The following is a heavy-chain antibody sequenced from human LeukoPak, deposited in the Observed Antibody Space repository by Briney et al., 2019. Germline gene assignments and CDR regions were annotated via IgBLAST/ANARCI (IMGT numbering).Heavy chain of an antibody. CDR1: GFTFSSYS. D-gene: IGHD2-15*01. J-gene: IGHJ4*02. CDR2: ISSSSSTI. CDR3: AGHCSGGSCYSTATLKSL. Sequence: GGSLRLSCAASGFTFSSYSMNWVRQAPGKGLEWVSYISSSSSTIYYADSVKGRFTISRDNAKNSLYLQMNNLRAEDTAVYYCAGHCSGGSCYSTATLKSLWGQGTLVTISS. V-gene: IGHV3-48*01.